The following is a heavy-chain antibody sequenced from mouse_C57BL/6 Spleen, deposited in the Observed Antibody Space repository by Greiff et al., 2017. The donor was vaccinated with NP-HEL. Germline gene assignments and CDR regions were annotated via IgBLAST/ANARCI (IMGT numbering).Heavy chain of an antibody. V-gene: IGHV1-69*01. CDR3: AKGGYGNYEDAMDY. D-gene: IGHD2-1*01. CDR2: IDPSDSYT. J-gene: IGHJ4*01. CDR1: GYTFTSYW. Sequence: VQLQQPGAELVMPGASVKLSCKASGYTFTSYWMHWVKQRPGQGLEWIGEIDPSDSYTNYNQKFKGKSTLTVDKSSSTAYMQLSSLTSEDSAVYYCAKGGYGNYEDAMDYWGQGTSVTVSS.